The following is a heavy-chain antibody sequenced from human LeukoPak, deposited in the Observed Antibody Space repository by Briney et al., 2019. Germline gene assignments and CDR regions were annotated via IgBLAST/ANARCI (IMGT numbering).Heavy chain of an antibody. D-gene: IGHD2-15*01. CDR2: IYYTGNT. CDR1: GDSITNYF. V-gene: IGHV4-59*01. J-gene: IGHJ4*02. CDR3: ARGRVAYSAYYFDY. Sequence: SETLSLTCTVAGDSITNYFWSWIRQPPGKGLEWIGYIYYTGNTNYKPSLKSRVTISVDTPTNQFPLRLRSVTAADTAVYYCARGRVAYSAYYFDYWGRGTLVTVSS.